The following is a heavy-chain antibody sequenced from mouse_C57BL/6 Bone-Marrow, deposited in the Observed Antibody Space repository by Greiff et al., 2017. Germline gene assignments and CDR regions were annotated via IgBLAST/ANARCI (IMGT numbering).Heavy chain of an antibody. Sequence: QVQLKQSGAELARPGASVKLSCKASGYTFTSYGISWVKQRTGQGLEWIGEIYPRSGNTYYNEKFKGKATLTADKSSSTAYMELRSLTSEDSAVYFCARLPIITTVVAFDYWGQGTTLTVSS. D-gene: IGHD1-1*01. CDR1: GYTFTSYG. CDR2: IYPRSGNT. J-gene: IGHJ2*01. CDR3: ARLPIITTVVAFDY. V-gene: IGHV1-81*01.